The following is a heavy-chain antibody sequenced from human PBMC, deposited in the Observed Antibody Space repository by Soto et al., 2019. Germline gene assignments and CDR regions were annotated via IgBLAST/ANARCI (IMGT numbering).Heavy chain of an antibody. CDR1: EGSISSYY. CDR2: IYYSGST. V-gene: IGHV4-59*08. J-gene: IGHJ6*03. CDR3: ARRAHYYHYMDV. Sequence: SETLSLTCTVSEGSISSYYWSWIRQPPGKGLEWIGYIYYSGSTNYNPSLKSRVTISVDTSKNQFSLKLSSVTAADTAVYYCARRAHYYHYMDVWGKGTTVTVSS.